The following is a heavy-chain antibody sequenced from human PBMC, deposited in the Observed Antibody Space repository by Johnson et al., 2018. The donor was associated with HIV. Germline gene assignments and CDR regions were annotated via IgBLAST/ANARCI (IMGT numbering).Heavy chain of an antibody. V-gene: IGHV3-7*01. Sequence: VQLVESGGGLVKPGGSLRLSCAASGFTFSNAWMSWVRQAPGKGLEWVCNIQEDGSQIHYMVSVKSRFTISRDNAENSLYLQMTSLRGEDTDVNYCAIERSRGGYSGYDYGAFDIWGQGTMVTVSS. CDR3: AIERSRGGYSGYDYGAFDI. J-gene: IGHJ3*02. D-gene: IGHD5-12*01. CDR2: IQEDGSQI. CDR1: GFTFSNAW.